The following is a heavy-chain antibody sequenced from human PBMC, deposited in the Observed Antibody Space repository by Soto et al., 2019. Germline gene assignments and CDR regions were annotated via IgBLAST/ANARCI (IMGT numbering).Heavy chain of an antibody. CDR2: IYDRGST. CDR3: ARVSGNDAFAI. Sequence: QVQLQESGPGLVKPSGTLSLTCAVSGGSISSSNWWSWVRQPPGKGLEWIGEIYDRGSTNYNPSLKXRXTXSXXTSKNQFSLKLRSVTAADTALYYCARVSGNDAFAIWGQGTMVTVSS. J-gene: IGHJ3*02. D-gene: IGHD3-22*01. V-gene: IGHV4-4*02. CDR1: GGSISSSNW.